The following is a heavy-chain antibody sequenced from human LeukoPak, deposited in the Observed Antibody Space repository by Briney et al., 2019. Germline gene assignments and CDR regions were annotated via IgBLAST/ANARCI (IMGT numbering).Heavy chain of an antibody. CDR3: ARGMYCSGGSCLDY. Sequence: GGSLRLSCAASGFTFSSYAMRWVRQAPGKGLEWVAVISYDGSNKYYADSVKGRFTISRDNSKNTLYLQMNSLRAEDTAVYYCARGMYCSGGSCLDYWGQGTLVTVSS. D-gene: IGHD2-15*01. V-gene: IGHV3-30-3*01. J-gene: IGHJ4*02. CDR1: GFTFSSYA. CDR2: ISYDGSNK.